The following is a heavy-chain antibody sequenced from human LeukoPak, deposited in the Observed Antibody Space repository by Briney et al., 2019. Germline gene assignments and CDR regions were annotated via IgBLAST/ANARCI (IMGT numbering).Heavy chain of an antibody. CDR2: IYYSGST. CDR3: ARGGYSSGWLYYNWFDP. V-gene: IGHV4-59*01. CDR1: GGSISSYY. J-gene: IGHJ5*02. Sequence: SETLSLTCTVSGGSISSYYWSWIRQPPGEGLEWIGYIYYSGSTNYNPSLKSRVTISVDTSKNQFSLKLSSVTAADTAVYYCARGGYSSGWLYYNWFDPWGQGTLVTVSS. D-gene: IGHD6-19*01.